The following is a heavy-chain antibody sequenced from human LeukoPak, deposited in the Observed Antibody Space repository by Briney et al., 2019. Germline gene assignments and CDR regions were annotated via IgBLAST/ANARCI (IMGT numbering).Heavy chain of an antibody. CDR1: GFTVSSNY. V-gene: IGHV3-53*01. Sequence: GGSLRLSCAAPGFTVSSNYTSWVRQAPGKGLEWVSVIYNSGGTYYADSVKGRFTISRDNSKNTLYLQMNSLRAEDTAVYYCARDVRYCSGGSCSSWGPGTLVTVSS. D-gene: IGHD2-15*01. CDR2: IYNSGGT. CDR3: ARDVRYCSGGSCSS. J-gene: IGHJ4*02.